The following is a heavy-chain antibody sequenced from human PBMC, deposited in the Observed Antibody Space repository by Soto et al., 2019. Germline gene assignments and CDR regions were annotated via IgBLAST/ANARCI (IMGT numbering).Heavy chain of an antibody. CDR1: GGTFSSYA. D-gene: IGHD3-10*01. Sequence: ASVKVSCKASGGTFSSYAISWVRQAPGQGLEWMGGIIPIFGTANYAQKFQGRVTITADESTSTAYMELSSLRSEDTAVYYCARYYGSGSYYKGWYYYYGMDVWGQGTTVTVSS. CDR2: IIPIFGTA. V-gene: IGHV1-69*13. J-gene: IGHJ6*02. CDR3: ARYYGSGSYYKGWYYYYGMDV.